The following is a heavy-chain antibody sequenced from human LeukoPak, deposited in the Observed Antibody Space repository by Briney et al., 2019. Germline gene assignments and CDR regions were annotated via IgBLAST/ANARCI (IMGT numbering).Heavy chain of an antibody. J-gene: IGHJ4*02. CDR2: IYHSGST. D-gene: IGHD3-22*01. CDR1: GYSISSGYY. CDR3: ARATYYYDSRYYFDY. V-gene: IGHV4-38-2*01. Sequence: PSETLSLTCAVSGYSISSGYYWGWIRQPPGKGLEWIGSIYHSGSTYYNPSLKSRVTISADTSKNQFSLKLSSVTAADTAVYYCARATYYYDSRYYFDYWGQGTLVTVSS.